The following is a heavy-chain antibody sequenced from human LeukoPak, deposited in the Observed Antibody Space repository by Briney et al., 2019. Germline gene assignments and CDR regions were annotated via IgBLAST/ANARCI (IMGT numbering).Heavy chain of an antibody. V-gene: IGHV3-15*01. CDR3: AREGGGNIVVVTATPTPWYYGMDV. CDR2: IKSKTDGGTT. D-gene: IGHD2-21*02. J-gene: IGHJ6*02. Sequence: GGSLRLSCAASGFTFSNAWMSWVRQAPGKGLEWVGRIKSKTDGGTTDYAAPVKGRFTISRDNSKNTLYLQMNSLRAEDTAVYYCAREGGGNIVVVTATPTPWYYGMDVWGQGTTVTVSS. CDR1: GFTFSNAW.